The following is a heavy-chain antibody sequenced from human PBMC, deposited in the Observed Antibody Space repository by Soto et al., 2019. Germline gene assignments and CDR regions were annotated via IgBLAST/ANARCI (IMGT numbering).Heavy chain of an antibody. J-gene: IGHJ2*01. V-gene: IGHV4-39*01. D-gene: IGHD1-1*01. CDR3: AKHPFNPLVTTYWYFDV. CDR1: GDSISRSANY. Sequence: QLQLQESGPGLVKASETLSLTCTVSGDSISRSANYWGWVRQSPGRGLEWIGSFYSGGKTYFTPSHTSRVALSADTSKNELSLRLSSVTATDTATYYCAKHPFNPLVTTYWYFDVLGRGTPVAVS. CDR2: FYSGGKT.